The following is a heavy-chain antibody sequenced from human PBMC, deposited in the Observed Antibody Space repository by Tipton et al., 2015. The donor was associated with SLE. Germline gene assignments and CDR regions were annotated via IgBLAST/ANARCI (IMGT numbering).Heavy chain of an antibody. Sequence: GSLRLSCAASGFTVSSKYMSWVRQAPGKGLEWVSVIYSGGSTYYADSVKGRFTISRDNSKNTLYLQMNSLRAEDTAVYYCARAPGYSSIYYVDVWGKGTTVTVSS. CDR3: ARAPGYSSIYYVDV. CDR1: GFTVSSKY. V-gene: IGHV3-53*01. D-gene: IGHD5-12*01. CDR2: IYSGGST. J-gene: IGHJ6*03.